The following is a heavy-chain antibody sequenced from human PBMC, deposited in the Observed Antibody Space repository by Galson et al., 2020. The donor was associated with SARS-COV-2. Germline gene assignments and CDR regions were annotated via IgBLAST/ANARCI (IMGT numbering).Heavy chain of an antibody. Sequence: SETLSLTCAVYGGSFSGYYWSWIRQPPGKGLEWIGEINHSGSTNYNPSLKSRVTISVDTSKNQFSLKLSSVTAADTAVYYCARGGRERDGSGSCHFDYWGQGTLVTVSS. CDR3: ARGGRERDGSGSCHFDY. CDR2: INHSGST. V-gene: IGHV4-34*01. D-gene: IGHD3-10*01. CDR1: GGSFSGYY. J-gene: IGHJ4*02.